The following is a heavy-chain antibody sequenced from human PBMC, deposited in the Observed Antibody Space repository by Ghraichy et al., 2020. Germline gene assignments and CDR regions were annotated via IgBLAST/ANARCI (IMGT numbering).Heavy chain of an antibody. CDR3: AKVPYYGDYLDWFDP. V-gene: IGHV3-23*01. J-gene: IGHJ5*02. CDR1: GFTFSSYA. Sequence: GGSLRLSCAASGFTFSSYAMSWVRQAPGKGLEWVSAISGSGGSTYYADSVKGRFTISRDNSKNTLYLQMNSLRAEDTAVYYCAKVPYYGDYLDWFDPWGQGTLVTVSS. D-gene: IGHD4-17*01. CDR2: ISGSGGST.